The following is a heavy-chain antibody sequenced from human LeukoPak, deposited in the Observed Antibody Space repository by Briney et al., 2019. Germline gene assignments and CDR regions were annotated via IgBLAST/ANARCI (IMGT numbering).Heavy chain of an antibody. CDR1: GYTFTSYD. Sequence: ASVKVSCKASGYTFTSYDINWVRPATGQGLAWMGWMNPNSGNTGYAQKFQGRVTMTRNTSISTAYMELSSLRSEDTAVYYCARGPSYYYDSSSTHYYYGMDVWGQGTTVTVSS. D-gene: IGHD3-22*01. J-gene: IGHJ6*02. CDR3: ARGPSYYYDSSSTHYYYGMDV. V-gene: IGHV1-8*01. CDR2: MNPNSGNT.